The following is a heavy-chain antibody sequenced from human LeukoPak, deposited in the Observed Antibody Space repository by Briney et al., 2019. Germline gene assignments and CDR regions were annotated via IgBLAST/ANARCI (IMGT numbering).Heavy chain of an antibody. V-gene: IGHV3-23*01. D-gene: IGHD5-12*01. Sequence: GGSLRLSGAASGFSFNNYAMGWVRQAPGKGLEGVSIIIASSGSTFYADSVKGRFTISRDNSKNRLYLQMNSLRVEDTAVYYCVKGGYDFVEVAYFDFWGQGTLVTVSS. CDR1: GFSFNNYA. CDR3: VKGGYDFVEVAYFDF. J-gene: IGHJ4*02. CDR2: IIASSGST.